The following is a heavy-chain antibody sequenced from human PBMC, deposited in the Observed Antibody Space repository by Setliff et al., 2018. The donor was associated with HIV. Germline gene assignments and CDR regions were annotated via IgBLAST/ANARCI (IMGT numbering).Heavy chain of an antibody. CDR2: INPYNGNT. Sequence: ASVKVSCKASGYTFTSYGISWVRQAPGQGLEWMGWINPYNGNTGYAQKFQGRVIMTRDTSITTAYMELSSLRSDDTAVYYCARGAWYTSGWYSSRYMDVWGKGTTVTVSS. CDR3: ARGAWYTSGWYSSRYMDV. V-gene: IGHV1-8*02. D-gene: IGHD6-19*01. CDR1: GYTFTSYG. J-gene: IGHJ6*03.